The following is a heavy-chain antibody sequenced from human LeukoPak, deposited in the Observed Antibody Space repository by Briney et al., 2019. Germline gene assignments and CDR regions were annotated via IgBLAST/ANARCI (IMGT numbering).Heavy chain of an antibody. V-gene: IGHV1-69*05. D-gene: IGHD5-24*01. CDR1: GGTFSSYA. CDR2: IIPIFGTA. J-gene: IGHJ6*03. CDR3: ARRGWLQDYYYMDV. Sequence: SVKVSCKASGGTFSSYAISWVRQAPGQELEWMGGIIPIFGTANYAQKFQGRVTITTDESTSTAYMELSSLRSEDTAVYYCARRGWLQDYYYMDVWGKGTTVTVSS.